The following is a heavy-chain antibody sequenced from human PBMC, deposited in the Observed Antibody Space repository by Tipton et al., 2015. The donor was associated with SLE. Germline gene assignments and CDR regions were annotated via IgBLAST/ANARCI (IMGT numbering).Heavy chain of an antibody. CDR2: INTDGDIT. V-gene: IGHV3-74*01. J-gene: IGHJ4*02. CDR1: GLSFSYYW. D-gene: IGHD2-2*01. Sequence: GSLRLSCAASGLSFSYYWMYWVRQAPGKGLVWVSRINTDGDITNYADSVRGRLTISRDNAKNTLYLQMSSLRADDTAVYYCARGSSSIDYWGQGTLVTVSS. CDR3: ARGSSSIDY.